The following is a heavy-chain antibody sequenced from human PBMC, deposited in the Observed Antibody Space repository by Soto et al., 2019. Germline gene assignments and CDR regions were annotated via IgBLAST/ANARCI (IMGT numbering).Heavy chain of an antibody. CDR2: ISSSSSYI. V-gene: IGHV3-21*01. CDR1: GFTFSSYS. D-gene: IGHD3-10*01. J-gene: IGHJ5*02. Sequence: PGGSLRLSCAASGFTFSSYSINWVRQAPGKGLEWVSSISSSSSYIYYADSVKGRFTISRDNAKNSLYLQMNSLRAEDTAVYYCARDPLRGAYTPSHRWFDPWGQGTLVTVSS. CDR3: ARDPLRGAYTPSHRWFDP.